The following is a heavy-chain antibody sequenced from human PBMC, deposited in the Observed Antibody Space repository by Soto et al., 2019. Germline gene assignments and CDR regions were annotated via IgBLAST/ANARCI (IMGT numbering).Heavy chain of an antibody. CDR1: GSSINSYGHS. CDR3: PRQRDYEWCFEL. Sequence: SETLSLTCTFSGSSINSYGHSWGWVRQSPGKGLEWIGCRYHSGGSYYTPSLQSRVTISVDRSKAEVYLTLTSVTAADTDVYFSPRQRDYEWCFELWG. D-gene: IGHD3-16*01. CDR2: RYHSGGS. V-gene: IGHV4-30-2*06. J-gene: IGHJ2*01.